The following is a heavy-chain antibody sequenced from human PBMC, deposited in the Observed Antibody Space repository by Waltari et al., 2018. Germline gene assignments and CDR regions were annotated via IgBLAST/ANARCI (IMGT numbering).Heavy chain of an antibody. Sequence: EVQLVESGGGLVQPGGSLGLSSASSGFTFSGYGRTWSAQAPGKGLEWVSYISSSSSTIYYADSVKGRFTISRDNAKNSLYLQMNSLRAEDTAVYYCARSYGSGRRGYGMDVWGQGTTVTVSS. CDR2: ISSSSSTI. V-gene: IGHV3-48*01. D-gene: IGHD3-10*01. J-gene: IGHJ6*02. CDR1: GFTFSGYG. CDR3: ARSYGSGRRGYGMDV.